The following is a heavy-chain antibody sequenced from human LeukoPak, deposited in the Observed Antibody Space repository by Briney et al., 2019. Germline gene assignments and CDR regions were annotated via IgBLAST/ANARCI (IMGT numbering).Heavy chain of an antibody. V-gene: IGHV1-2*02. Sequence: WASVKVSCKASGYTFTGYYMHWVRQAPGQGLEWMGWINPNSGGTNYAQKFQGRVTMTRDTSISTAYMKLSRLRSDDTAVYYCARVGYSSSWSTLNYYFDYWGQGTLVTVSS. CDR1: GYTFTGYY. CDR2: INPNSGGT. CDR3: ARVGYSSSWSTLNYYFDY. J-gene: IGHJ4*02. D-gene: IGHD6-13*01.